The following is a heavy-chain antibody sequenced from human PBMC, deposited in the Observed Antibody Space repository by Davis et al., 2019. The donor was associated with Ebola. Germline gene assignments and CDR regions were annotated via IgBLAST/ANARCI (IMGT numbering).Heavy chain of an antibody. CDR1: GFIFDNYW. D-gene: IGHD6-19*01. CDR3: ARGSRGIAVAGAMDY. Sequence: KVSCKGSGFIFDNYWIDWVRQMPGKGLEWMGTISPGDSYIKYNPSFQGHVIISADRSINTVYLQWSSLRASDTATYYCARGSRGIAVAGAMDYWGQGTLVTVSS. CDR2: ISPGDSYI. V-gene: IGHV5-10-1*01. J-gene: IGHJ4*02.